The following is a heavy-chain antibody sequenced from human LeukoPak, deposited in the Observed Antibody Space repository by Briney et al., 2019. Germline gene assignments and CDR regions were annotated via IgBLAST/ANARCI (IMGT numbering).Heavy chain of an antibody. CDR1: GFTFNTYW. CDR3: ARESETRGWYDY. CDR2: INPDGTVT. V-gene: IGHV3-74*01. Sequence: PGGSLRLSCAASGFTFNTYWMHWVRQAPGKGLVWVSPINPDGTVTTSADSVKGRFTISRDNTRKSLSLQMSSLRSEDTALYYCARESETRGWYDYWGQGTLVTVSS. D-gene: IGHD6-19*01. J-gene: IGHJ4*02.